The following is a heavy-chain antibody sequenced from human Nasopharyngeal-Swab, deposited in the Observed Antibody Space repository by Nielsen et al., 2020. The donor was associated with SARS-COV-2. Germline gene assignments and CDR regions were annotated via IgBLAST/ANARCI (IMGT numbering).Heavy chain of an antibody. CDR3: ARDEAVAQLSYYGMDV. J-gene: IGHJ6*02. CDR2: IWYDGSNK. V-gene: IGHV3-33*01. D-gene: IGHD6-19*01. CDR1: GFTFSSYG. Sequence: GGSLRLSCAASGFTFSSYGMHWVRQAPGKGLEWVAVIWYDGSNKYYADSVKGRFTISRDNSKNTLYLQMNSLRAEDTAVYYCARDEAVAQLSYYGMDVWGQGTTVPVSS.